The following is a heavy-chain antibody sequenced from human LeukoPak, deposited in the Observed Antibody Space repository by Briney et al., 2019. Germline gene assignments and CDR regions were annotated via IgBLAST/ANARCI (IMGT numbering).Heavy chain of an antibody. D-gene: IGHD1-1*01. V-gene: IGHV1-58*02. Sequence: SVKVSCTASGFIFSADMQWVRQARGQRLEWIGWIVVGSGNTNYAQNFQERVTITRDMSTSTAYMELSSLRSDDTAVYYCAANRQLGLGGFDYWGQGTLVTVSS. CDR1: GFIFSAD. J-gene: IGHJ4*02. CDR3: AANRQLGLGGFDY. CDR2: IVVGSGNT.